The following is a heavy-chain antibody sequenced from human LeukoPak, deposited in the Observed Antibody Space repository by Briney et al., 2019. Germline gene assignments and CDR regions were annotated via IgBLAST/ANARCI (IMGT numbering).Heavy chain of an antibody. CDR1: GGSFSGNY. CDR2: INHSGST. Sequence: SETLSLTCAVYGGSFSGNYWSWIRQPPGKGLEWIGEINHSGSTNYNPSLKSRVTISVDTSRNQFSLKLSSVTAADTAVYYCARGDSSGYYFDYWGQGTLVTVSS. D-gene: IGHD3-22*01. V-gene: IGHV4-34*01. J-gene: IGHJ4*02. CDR3: ARGDSSGYYFDY.